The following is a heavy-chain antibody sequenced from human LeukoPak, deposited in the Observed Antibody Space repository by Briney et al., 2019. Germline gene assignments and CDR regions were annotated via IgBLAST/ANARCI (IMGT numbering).Heavy chain of an antibody. CDR1: GGTFNNYA. J-gene: IGHJ4*02. Sequence: SVKLSCKASGGTFNNYAINWARQAPGQGLEWMGRIIPILGVPDYAQRFQGRVTITADISTTTAYMELSSLRSEDTAVYYCARGRYYGSGTYYLDAAYWGQGTLVTVSS. D-gene: IGHD3-10*01. CDR2: IIPILGVP. V-gene: IGHV1-69*04. CDR3: ARGRYYGSGTYYLDAAY.